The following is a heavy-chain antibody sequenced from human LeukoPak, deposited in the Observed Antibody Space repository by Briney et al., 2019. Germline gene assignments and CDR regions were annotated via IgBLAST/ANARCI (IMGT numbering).Heavy chain of an antibody. Sequence: ASVKVSCKASGYTFTGYYMHWVRQAPGQGLELMGRINPNSGGTNYAQKFQGRVTMTRDTSISTAYMELSRLRSDDTAVYYCARVYYYGSGKHFDYWGQGTLVTVSS. CDR2: INPNSGGT. V-gene: IGHV1-2*06. CDR1: GYTFTGYY. CDR3: ARVYYYGSGKHFDY. J-gene: IGHJ4*02. D-gene: IGHD3-10*01.